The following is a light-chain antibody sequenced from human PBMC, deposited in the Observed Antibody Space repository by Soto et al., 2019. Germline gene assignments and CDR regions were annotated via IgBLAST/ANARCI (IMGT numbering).Light chain of an antibody. J-gene: IGKJ1*01. Sequence: ESVLTHSPGTLSLSRGERVTLSWKGSQSVRGSKVAWYQQKPGEAPRLLIFGASTRATGIPARFSGGGSGTEFTLTISSLQSEDFAVYYCQQYSDWPPWTFGQGTKVDIK. CDR1: QSVRGSK. V-gene: IGKV3-15*01. CDR2: GAS. CDR3: QQYSDWPPWT.